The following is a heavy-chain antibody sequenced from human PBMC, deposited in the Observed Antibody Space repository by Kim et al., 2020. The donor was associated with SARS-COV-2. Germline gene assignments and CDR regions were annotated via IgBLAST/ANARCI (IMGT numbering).Heavy chain of an antibody. Sequence: TNYAQKFQGRVTLTRDTSINTAYMGLSRLTSDDTAVYYCAREVAQNGMDVWGQGTTVTVSS. D-gene: IGHD2-15*01. V-gene: IGHV1-2*02. J-gene: IGHJ6*02. CDR2: T. CDR3: AREVAQNGMDV.